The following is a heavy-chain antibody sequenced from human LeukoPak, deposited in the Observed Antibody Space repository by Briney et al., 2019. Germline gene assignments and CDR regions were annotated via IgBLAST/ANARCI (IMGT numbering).Heavy chain of an antibody. Sequence: PGGSLRLSCAASGFTFSSYWMSWVRQAPGKGLEWVANIKKDGSEKYYVDSVKGRFTISRDNAKNSLYLQMNSLRAEDTAVYYCARADYDYVWGSYRQYYFDYWGQGTLVTVSS. CDR1: GFTFSSYW. V-gene: IGHV3-7*01. D-gene: IGHD3-16*02. J-gene: IGHJ4*02. CDR2: IKKDGSEK. CDR3: ARADYDYVWGSYRQYYFDY.